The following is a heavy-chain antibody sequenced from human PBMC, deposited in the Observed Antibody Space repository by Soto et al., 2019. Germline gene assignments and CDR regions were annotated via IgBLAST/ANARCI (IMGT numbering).Heavy chain of an antibody. D-gene: IGHD3-10*01. V-gene: IGHV3-23*01. J-gene: IGHJ5*02. CDR1: GFTFSSYA. Sequence: LRLSCAASGFTFSSYAMSWVRQAPGKGLEWVSAISGSGGSTYYADSVKGRFTISRDNSKNTLYLQMNSLRAEDTAVYYCAKDPTYYYGSGSKSWFDPWGQGTLVTVSS. CDR2: ISGSGGST. CDR3: AKDPTYYYGSGSKSWFDP.